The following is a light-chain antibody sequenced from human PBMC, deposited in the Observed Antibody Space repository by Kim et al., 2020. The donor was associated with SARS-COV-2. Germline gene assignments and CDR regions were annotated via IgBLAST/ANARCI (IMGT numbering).Light chain of an antibody. Sequence: VGDTVTITCRASQSISNWLAWYQQKPGKAPKVLIYKASSLESGVPSRFSGSGSGTEFTLTIYNLQPDDFATYYCQHYNSYSPTWTFGQGTKVDIK. CDR3: QHYNSYSPTWT. V-gene: IGKV1-5*03. J-gene: IGKJ1*01. CDR2: KAS. CDR1: QSISNW.